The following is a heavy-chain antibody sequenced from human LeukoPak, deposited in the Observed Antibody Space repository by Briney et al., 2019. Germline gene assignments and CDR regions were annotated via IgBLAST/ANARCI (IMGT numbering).Heavy chain of an antibody. V-gene: IGHV4-59*01. Sequence: SETLSLTCTVSGCSISSYYWSWIRQPPGKGLEWIGYIYYSGSTNYNPSLKSRVTISVDTSKNQFSLKLSSVTAADTAVYYCARVQSDSSAFYSHFDHWGQGTLVSVSS. CDR3: ARVQSDSSAFYSHFDH. J-gene: IGHJ4*02. CDR2: IYYSGST. CDR1: GCSISSYY. D-gene: IGHD3-22*01.